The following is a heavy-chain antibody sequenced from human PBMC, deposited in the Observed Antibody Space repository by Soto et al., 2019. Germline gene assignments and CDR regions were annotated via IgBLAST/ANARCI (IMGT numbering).Heavy chain of an antibody. CDR3: ASPMEWLRPIDY. Sequence: ESLSPTCAVSGASISSSSYYWGWIRQPPGKGLEWIGSIYYSGSTYYNTSLKSRVTISVDTSKNQFSLKLSPVTAADTAVYYCASPMEWLRPIDYWGQGTLVTVSS. V-gene: IGHV4-39*01. D-gene: IGHD5-12*01. CDR1: GASISSSSYY. CDR2: IYYSGST. J-gene: IGHJ4*02.